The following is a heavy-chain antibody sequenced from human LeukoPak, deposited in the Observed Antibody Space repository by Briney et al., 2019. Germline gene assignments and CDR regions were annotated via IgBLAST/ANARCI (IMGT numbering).Heavy chain of an antibody. CDR1: GGSISTSNYY. Sequence: PSETLSLTCTVSGGSISTSNYYWGWIRQPPGKGLEWIGNIFYSGSTYYNPSLKSRVTMSVDTSKNQFSLKLSSVTAADTAVYYCARDRVWFGESHYYYMDVWGKGTTVTISS. D-gene: IGHD3-10*01. J-gene: IGHJ6*03. CDR2: IFYSGST. CDR3: ARDRVWFGESHYYYMDV. V-gene: IGHV4-39*07.